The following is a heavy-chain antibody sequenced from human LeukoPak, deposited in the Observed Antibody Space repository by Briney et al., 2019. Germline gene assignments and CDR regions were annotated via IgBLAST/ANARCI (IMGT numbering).Heavy chain of an antibody. CDR3: ARDPYNWNAFDY. D-gene: IGHD1-20*01. CDR2: IIPILGIA. V-gene: IGHV1-69*04. CDR1: GGTFSSYA. J-gene: IGHJ4*02. Sequence: GASVKVSCKASGGTFSSYAISWVRQAPGQGLEWMGRIIPILGIANYAQKFQGRVTMTRDTSTSTVYMELSSLRSEDTAVYYCARDPYNWNAFDYWGQGTLVTVSS.